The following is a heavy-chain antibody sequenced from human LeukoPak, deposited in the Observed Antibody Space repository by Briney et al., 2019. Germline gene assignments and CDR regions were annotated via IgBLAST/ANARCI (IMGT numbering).Heavy chain of an antibody. Sequence: SETLSLTCAVSGASISSYFWSWIRQPPGKGLEWIGYIYSSGGTNYNPSLKSRVAMSVDTSKNQFSLKLSSVTAADTAVYYCARGLYNSNYVYVYWGQGTLVTVSS. V-gene: IGHV4-59*01. CDR3: ARGLYNSNYVYVY. CDR2: IYSSGGT. J-gene: IGHJ4*02. CDR1: GASISSYF. D-gene: IGHD1-7*01.